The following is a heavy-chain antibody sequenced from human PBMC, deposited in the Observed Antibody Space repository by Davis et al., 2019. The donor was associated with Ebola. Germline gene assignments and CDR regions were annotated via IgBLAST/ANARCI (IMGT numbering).Heavy chain of an antibody. CDR1: GFTFSKYS. CDR3: AKDLGNYDFWTGYYTRYTGTFDI. V-gene: IGHV3-21*04. CDR2: ISGSSSYI. J-gene: IGHJ3*02. D-gene: IGHD3-3*01. Sequence: PGGSLRLSCAASGFTFSKYSMNWVRQAPGKGLEWVSSISGSSSYIYYADSVKGRFTISRDNSKNTLFLQMNSLRAEDTAVYYCAKDLGNYDFWTGYYTRYTGTFDIWGQGTMVTVSS.